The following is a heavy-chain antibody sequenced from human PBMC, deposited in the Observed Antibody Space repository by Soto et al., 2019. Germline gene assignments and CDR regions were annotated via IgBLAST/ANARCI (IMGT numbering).Heavy chain of an antibody. J-gene: IGHJ4*02. Sequence: GGSLRLSCAASGFTFSSYAMHWARQAPGKGLEWVAVISYDGSNKYYADSVKGRFTISRDNSKNTLYLQMNSLRAEDTAVYYCARVLPRGDYWGQGTLVTVSS. V-gene: IGHV3-30-3*01. CDR3: ARVLPRGDY. CDR2: ISYDGSNK. CDR1: GFTFSSYA.